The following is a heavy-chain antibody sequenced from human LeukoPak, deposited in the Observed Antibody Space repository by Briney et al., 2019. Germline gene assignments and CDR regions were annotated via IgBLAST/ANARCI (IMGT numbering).Heavy chain of an antibody. V-gene: IGHV1-18*01. CDR3: ARGYSDYDLDY. J-gene: IGHJ4*02. D-gene: IGHD5-12*01. CDR1: GYTFTRYG. Sequence: ASVKVSCKASGYTFTRYGITWVRQAPGQGLEWMGWISAYDDNTKYAQKVQGRVTMTTDTSTSTAYMELRSLRSDDTAVYYCARGYSDYDLDYWGQGILVTVSS. CDR2: ISAYDDNT.